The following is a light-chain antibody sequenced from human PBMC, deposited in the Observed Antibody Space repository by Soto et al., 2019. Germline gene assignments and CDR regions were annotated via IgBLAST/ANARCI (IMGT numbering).Light chain of an antibody. CDR3: QQRYNWLT. J-gene: IGKJ4*01. Sequence: IVLTQSPATLSLSPGERATLSCGAKQTVNTYLSWYQHKPGQAPRLLIYGASNRATGIPARFSGSGSGTDFTLTISSLEPEDSAVYYSQQRYNWLTFGGGTQVDIX. V-gene: IGKV3-11*01. CDR2: GAS. CDR1: QTVNTY.